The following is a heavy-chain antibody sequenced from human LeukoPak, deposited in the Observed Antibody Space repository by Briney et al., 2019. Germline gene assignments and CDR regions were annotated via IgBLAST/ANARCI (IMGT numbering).Heavy chain of an antibody. V-gene: IGHV3-66*02. CDR2: IYSGGST. Sequence: GGSLRLSCAASGFTVSSNYMSWVRQAPGKGLEWVSVIYSGGSTYYTDSVKGRFTISRDNSKNTLYLQMNSLRAEDTAVYYCARDLEGPFDYWGQGTLVTVSS. J-gene: IGHJ4*02. CDR3: ARDLEGPFDY. CDR1: GFTVSSNY.